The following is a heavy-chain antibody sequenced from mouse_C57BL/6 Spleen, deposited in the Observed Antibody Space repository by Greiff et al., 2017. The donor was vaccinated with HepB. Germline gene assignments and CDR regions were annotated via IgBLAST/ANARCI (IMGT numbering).Heavy chain of an antibody. Sequence: EVKLVESGGGLVKPGGSLKLSCAASGFTFSSYAMSWVRQTPEKRLEWVATISDGGSYTYYPDNVKGRFTISRDNAKNNLYLQMSHLKSEDTAVYYCARDKTAQATFAYWGQGTLVTVSA. CDR2: ISDGGSYT. CDR1: GFTFSSYA. V-gene: IGHV5-4*01. D-gene: IGHD3-2*02. J-gene: IGHJ3*01. CDR3: ARDKTAQATFAY.